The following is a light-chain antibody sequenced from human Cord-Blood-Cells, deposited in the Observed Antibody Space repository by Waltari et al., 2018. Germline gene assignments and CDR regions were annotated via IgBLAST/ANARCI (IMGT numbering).Light chain of an antibody. CDR2: DAS. V-gene: IGKV3-11*01. CDR1: QSVSSY. CDR3: QQRSNWPPT. Sequence: EIVLTQSPATLSLSTGERATLSCRASQSVSSYLAWYQQKPGQAPRLLIYDASNRATCIPARFSGSGSVTDFTLTISSLEPEDFAVYYCQQRSNWPPTFGGGTKVEIK. J-gene: IGKJ4*01.